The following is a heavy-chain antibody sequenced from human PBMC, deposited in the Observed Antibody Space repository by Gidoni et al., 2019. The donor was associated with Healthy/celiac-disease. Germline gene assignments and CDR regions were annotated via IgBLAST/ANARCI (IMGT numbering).Heavy chain of an antibody. CDR3: ARRIAVAGTRGYYFDY. CDR2: IYPGDSDT. CDR1: GYSFTCYW. J-gene: IGHJ4*02. V-gene: IGHV5-51*01. Sequence: EVQLVQSGAEVKKPGESLQISCQGSGYSFTCYWIGWGRQMPGKGLEWMGIIYPGDSDTRYSPSFQGQVTISADKSISTAYLQWSSLKASDTAMYYCARRIAVAGTRGYYFDYWGQGTLVTVSS. D-gene: IGHD6-19*01.